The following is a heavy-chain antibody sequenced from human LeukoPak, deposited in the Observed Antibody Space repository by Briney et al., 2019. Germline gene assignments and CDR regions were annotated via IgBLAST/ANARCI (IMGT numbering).Heavy chain of an antibody. Sequence: SETPSLTCTVSGGSISSSSYYWGWIRQPPGKGLEWIGSIYYSGSTYYNPSLKSRVTISVDTSKNQFSLKLSSVTAADTAMYYCARGRSVRFDYWGQGTLVTVSS. CDR2: IYYSGST. V-gene: IGHV4-39*01. J-gene: IGHJ4*02. CDR3: ARGRSVRFDY. D-gene: IGHD3-10*01. CDR1: GGSISSSSYY.